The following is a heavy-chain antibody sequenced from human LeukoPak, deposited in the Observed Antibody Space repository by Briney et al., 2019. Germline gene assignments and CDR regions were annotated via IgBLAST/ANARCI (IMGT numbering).Heavy chain of an antibody. CDR1: GFTFDNYA. CDR3: AKVRGTYSSGYFFDY. D-gene: IGHD6-19*01. V-gene: IGHV3-9*01. J-gene: IGHJ4*02. CDR2: ISWNSGYI. Sequence: GGSLRLSCAASGFTFDNYAMHWVRQAPGKGLEWLSIISWNSGYIVYADSVKGRFTISRDNAKKSLDLQMNSLRAEDTAFYYCAKVRGTYSSGYFFDYWGQGTLVTVSS.